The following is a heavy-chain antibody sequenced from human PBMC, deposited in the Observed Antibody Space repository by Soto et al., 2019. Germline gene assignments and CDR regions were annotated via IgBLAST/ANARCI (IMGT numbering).Heavy chain of an antibody. V-gene: IGHV4-39*01. CDR1: GGSISSSPDY. Sequence: SETLSLTCTVSGGSISSSPDYWGWIRQPPGKGLEWIGSIFYSGNTYYNPSLKNRVTISVDTSKNQFSVKLSSVTAADTAVYYCARQWVSKGRLTWFVSYLALWGRGTVVTVSS. D-gene: IGHD3-10*01. J-gene: IGHJ2*01. CDR3: ARQWVSKGRLTWFVSYLAL. CDR2: IFYSGNT.